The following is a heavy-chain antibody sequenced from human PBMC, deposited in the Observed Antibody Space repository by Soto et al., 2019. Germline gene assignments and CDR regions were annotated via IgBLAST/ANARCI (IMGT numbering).Heavy chain of an antibody. CDR2: MNPNSGNT. J-gene: IGHJ6*02. V-gene: IGHV1-8*01. D-gene: IGHD3-10*01. CDR1: GYTFTSYD. Sequence: GASVKVSCKASGYTFTSYDINWVRQATGQGLEWMGWMNPNSGNTGYAQKFQGRVTMTRNTSISTAYMELSSLRSEDTAVYYCAREGVSYGSGSYRNYYGMDVWGQGTTVTVSS. CDR3: AREGVSYGSGSYRNYYGMDV.